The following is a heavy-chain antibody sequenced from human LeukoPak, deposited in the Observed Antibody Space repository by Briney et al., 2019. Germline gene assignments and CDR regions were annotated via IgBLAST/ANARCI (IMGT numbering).Heavy chain of an antibody. V-gene: IGHV3-21*01. J-gene: IGHJ4*02. CDR2: FSSSSSYI. CDR3: ARDRIILAAAVDY. Sequence: GGSLRLPCAASGFTFSSYSMNWVRQAPGKGLEWVSSFSSSSSYIYYADSVKGRFTISRDNAKNSLYLQMNSLRAEDTAVYYCARDRIILAAAVDYWGQGTLVTVSS. D-gene: IGHD6-13*01. CDR1: GFTFSSYS.